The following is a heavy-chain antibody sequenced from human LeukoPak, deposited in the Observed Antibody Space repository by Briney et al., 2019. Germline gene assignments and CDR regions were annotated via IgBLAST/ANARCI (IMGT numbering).Heavy chain of an antibody. Sequence: GGSLRLSCAASGFTFTDYYMSWIRQAPGKGLEWLSYISSSGSTIYYADSVKGRFTISRDNAKNSLYLQMNSLRAEDTAIYYCAKDLVTGSLDYWGQGTLVTVSS. CDR2: ISSSGSTI. J-gene: IGHJ4*02. CDR1: GFTFTDYY. V-gene: IGHV3-11*01. CDR3: AKDLVTGSLDY. D-gene: IGHD3-10*01.